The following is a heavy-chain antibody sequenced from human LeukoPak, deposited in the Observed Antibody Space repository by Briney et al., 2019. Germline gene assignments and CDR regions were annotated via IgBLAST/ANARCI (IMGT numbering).Heavy chain of an antibody. D-gene: IGHD2-8*01. CDR2: ISSSGSTI. V-gene: IGHV3-11*04. Sequence: GGSLRLSCAASGFTFSDYYMSWIRQAPGKGLEWVSYISSSGSTIYYADSVKGRFTISRDNAKNSPYLQMNSLRAEDTAVYYCARPIEDCTNGVCYTGGYYYYYMDVWGKGTTVTVSS. CDR3: ARPIEDCTNGVCYTGGYYYYYMDV. CDR1: GFTFSDYY. J-gene: IGHJ6*03.